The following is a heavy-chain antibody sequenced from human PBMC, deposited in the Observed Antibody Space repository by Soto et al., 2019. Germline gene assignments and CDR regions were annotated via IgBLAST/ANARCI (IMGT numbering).Heavy chain of an antibody. V-gene: IGHV1-69*02. J-gene: IGHJ6*02. Sequence: QVQLVQSGAEVKKPGSSVKVSCKASGGTFSSYTISWVRQAPGQGLEWMGRIIPILGIANYAQKFQGRVTIPANKSTSTAYMELSSLRSEDTAVYYCASGGTRYYGMDVWGQGTTVTVSS. CDR2: IIPILGIA. CDR3: ASGGTRYYGMDV. CDR1: GGTFSSYT.